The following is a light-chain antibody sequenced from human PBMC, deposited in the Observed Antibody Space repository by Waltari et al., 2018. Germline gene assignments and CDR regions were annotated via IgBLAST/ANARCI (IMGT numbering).Light chain of an antibody. CDR2: DAS. CDR1: QNVNNF. Sequence: EIVLTQSPATLSLSPGERATLSCRASQNVNNFLNWYQQKPGQAPRRLIYDASNRPTGVPDRFSGSGSGTDFTLTISRLDPEDFGVYYCQQRSDWLTFGGGTKVEI. J-gene: IGKJ4*01. CDR3: QQRSDWLT. V-gene: IGKV3-11*01.